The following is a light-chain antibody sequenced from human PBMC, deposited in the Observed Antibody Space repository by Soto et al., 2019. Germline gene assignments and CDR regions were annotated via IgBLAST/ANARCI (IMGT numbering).Light chain of an antibody. J-gene: IGKJ4*01. Sequence: DIQMTQSPSSLSASLGDRVTITCQASQDISNYLNWYQQKPGKAPKLLIYDASNLETGVPSRFSGSGSGTDFTFNISSLQPEDIATYYCQQYDNLPLTFGGGTKVEIK. CDR2: DAS. CDR1: QDISNY. V-gene: IGKV1-33*01. CDR3: QQYDNLPLT.